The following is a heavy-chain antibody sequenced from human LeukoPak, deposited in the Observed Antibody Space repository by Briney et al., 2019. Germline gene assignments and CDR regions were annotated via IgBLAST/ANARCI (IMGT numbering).Heavy chain of an antibody. J-gene: IGHJ6*03. CDR3: PRAPGRYDFWSGYWSYYYYMDV. CDR1: GGSISSQY. Sequence: SETLSLTCTVSGGSISSQYWSWIRQPPGKGLEWIGYIYYSGSTNYNPSLKSRVTISVDTSKNQFSLKLSSVTAADTAVYYCPRAPGRYDFWSGYWSYYYYMDVWGKGTTVTVSS. D-gene: IGHD3-3*01. CDR2: IYYSGST. V-gene: IGHV4-59*11.